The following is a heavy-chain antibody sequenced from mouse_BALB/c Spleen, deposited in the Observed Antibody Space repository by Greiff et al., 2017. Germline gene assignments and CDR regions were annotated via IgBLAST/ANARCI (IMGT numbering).Heavy chain of an antibody. CDR2: INPYNGDT. Sequence: EVQLQQSGPELVKPGASVKISCKASGYSFTGYFMNWVMQSHGKSLEWIGRINPYNGDTFYNQKFKGKATLTVDKSSSTAHMELRSLASEDSAVYYCARSFYDGYYEASWFAYWGQGTLVTVSA. D-gene: IGHD2-3*01. V-gene: IGHV1-20*02. J-gene: IGHJ3*01. CDR1: GYSFTGYF. CDR3: ARSFYDGYYEASWFAY.